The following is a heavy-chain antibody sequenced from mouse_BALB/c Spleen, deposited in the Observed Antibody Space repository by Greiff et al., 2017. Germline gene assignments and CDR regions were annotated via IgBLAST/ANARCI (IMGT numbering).Heavy chain of an antibody. D-gene: IGHD1-1*02. J-gene: IGHJ4*01. CDR3: ARFPYGGYAMDY. V-gene: IGHV3-8*02. Sequence: EVKLQESGPSLVKPSQTLSLTCSVTGDSITSGYWNWIRKFPGNKLEYMGYISYSGSTYYNPSLKSRISITRDTSKNQYYLQLNSVTTEDTATYYCARFPYGGYAMDYWGQGTSVTVSS. CDR1: GDSITSGY. CDR2: ISYSGST.